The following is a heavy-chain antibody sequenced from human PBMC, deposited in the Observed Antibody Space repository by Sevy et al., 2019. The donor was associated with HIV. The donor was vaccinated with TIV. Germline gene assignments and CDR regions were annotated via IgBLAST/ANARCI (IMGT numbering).Heavy chain of an antibody. CDR3: ARERPYYYDSSGMIRGAFDI. CDR2: IYYSGST. V-gene: IGHV4-30-4*01. CDR1: GGSISSGDYY. D-gene: IGHD3-22*01. Sequence: SETLSLTCTVSGGSISSGDYYWSWIRQPPGKGLEWIGYIYYSGSTYYNPSLKSRVTISVDTSKNQFSLKLCSVTAADTAVYYCARERPYYYDSSGMIRGAFDIWGQGTMVTVSS. J-gene: IGHJ3*02.